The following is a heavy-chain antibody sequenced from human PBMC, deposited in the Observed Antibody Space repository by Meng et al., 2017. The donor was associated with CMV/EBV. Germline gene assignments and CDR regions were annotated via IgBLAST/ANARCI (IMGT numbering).Heavy chain of an antibody. CDR1: GYTFTSYG. CDR3: ARAPDGIPSIFGVVMGDYGMDV. J-gene: IGHJ6*02. CDR2: ISAYNGNT. D-gene: IGHD3-3*01. V-gene: IGHV1-18*01. Sequence: ASVKVSCKASGYTFTSYGISWVRQAPGQGLEWMGWISAYNGNTNYAQKLQGRVTMTTDTSTSTACMELRSLRSDDTAVYYCARAPDGIPSIFGVVMGDYGMDVWGQGTTVTVSS.